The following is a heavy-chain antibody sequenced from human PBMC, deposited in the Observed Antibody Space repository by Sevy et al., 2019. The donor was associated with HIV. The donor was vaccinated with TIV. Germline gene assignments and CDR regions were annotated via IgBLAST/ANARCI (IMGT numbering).Heavy chain of an antibody. CDR1: GFTFSSYA. Sequence: GGSLRLSCAASGFTFSSYAMHWVRQAPGKGLEWVAVISYDGSNKYYADSVKGRFTISRDNSKNTLYLQRNSLRAEDTAVYYCARDGQPYGLSGPTSDYYYYGMDVWGQGTTVTVSS. CDR3: ARDGQPYGLSGPTSDYYYYGMDV. V-gene: IGHV3-30-3*01. J-gene: IGHJ6*02. D-gene: IGHD3-10*01. CDR2: ISYDGSNK.